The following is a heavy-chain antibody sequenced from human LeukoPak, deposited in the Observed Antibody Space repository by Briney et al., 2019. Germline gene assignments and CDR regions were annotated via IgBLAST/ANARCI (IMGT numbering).Heavy chain of an antibody. Sequence: KPSETLSLTCTVSGGSFSGYYWSWIRQPPGESLEWIGSIYYSGSANYNPSLKSRLTISIDTSNNQFSLNLSSVTAADTAVYYCARVRYSKSWYEFAFDIWGQGTMVTVSS. J-gene: IGHJ3*02. CDR1: GGSFSGYY. CDR2: IYYSGSA. D-gene: IGHD6-13*01. V-gene: IGHV4-59*01. CDR3: ARVRYSKSWYEFAFDI.